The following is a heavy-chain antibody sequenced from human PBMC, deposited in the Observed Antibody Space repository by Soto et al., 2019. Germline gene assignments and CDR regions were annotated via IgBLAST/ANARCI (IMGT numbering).Heavy chain of an antibody. D-gene: IGHD3-16*01. V-gene: IGHV4-34*01. CDR1: HESFGPYY. CDR3: ARARSSVPSRGGIGYYGMDI. Sequence: SETMSLTWVVRHESFGPYYWSWVRQPTGKGLEWIGEINDSGNSHSNPSLKSRVTMSVDMSKNQFSLNLSSVTAADTAVFYCARARSSVPSRGGIGYYGMDIWGQGTTVTVSS. CDR2: INDSGNS. J-gene: IGHJ6*02.